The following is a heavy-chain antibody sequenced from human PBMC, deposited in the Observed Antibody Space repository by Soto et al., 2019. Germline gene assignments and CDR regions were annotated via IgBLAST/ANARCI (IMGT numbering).Heavy chain of an antibody. CDR3: ARAAGRRFSANWFDP. V-gene: IGHV4-39*07. CDR1: NGSISSRSSY. D-gene: IGHD3-3*01. J-gene: IGHJ5*02. Sequence: SETLSLTCIVSNGSISSRSSYWGWIRQTPGKGLEWIGSIYYIGSTYYNPSLKSRVTISVDTSKNQFSLKLSSVTAADTAVYYCARAAGRRFSANWFDPWGQGTLVTVSS. CDR2: IYYIGST.